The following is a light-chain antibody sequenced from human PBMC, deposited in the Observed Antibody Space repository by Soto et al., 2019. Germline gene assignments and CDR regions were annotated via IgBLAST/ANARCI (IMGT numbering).Light chain of an antibody. CDR1: QSVSSN. Sequence: EIVMTQSPATLSVSTGERATLSGRASQSVSSNLAWYQQKPGQAPRLLIYGASTRATGIPARFSGSGSGTEFTLTISSLQSEDFAVYYCQQYNNWTPLTFGGGTKVEIK. CDR2: GAS. CDR3: QQYNNWTPLT. J-gene: IGKJ4*01. V-gene: IGKV3-15*01.